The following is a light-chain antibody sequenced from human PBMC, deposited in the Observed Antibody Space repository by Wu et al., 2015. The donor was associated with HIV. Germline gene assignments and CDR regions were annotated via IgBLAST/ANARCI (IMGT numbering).Light chain of an antibody. Sequence: EIVLTQSPVTLSVSPGESATLSCRANHPVSNHIAWYQQKPGQSPTLLIYGASIRASGSSARFTCSGSDTEFTLTISSFQSEDFAVYYCQHYHNWPPWTFGQGTKVEMK. J-gene: IGKJ1*01. CDR2: GAS. V-gene: IGKV3-15*01. CDR1: HPVSNH. CDR3: QHYHNWPPWT.